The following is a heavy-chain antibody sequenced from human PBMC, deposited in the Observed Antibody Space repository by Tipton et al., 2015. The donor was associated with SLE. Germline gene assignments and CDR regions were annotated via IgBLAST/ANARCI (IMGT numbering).Heavy chain of an antibody. CDR3: ARGISSGWWNY. CDR2: INHSGST. D-gene: IGHD6-19*01. J-gene: IGHJ4*02. V-gene: IGHV4-28*03. CDR1: VYSIGSSHW. Sequence: TLSLTCAVSVYSIGSSHWWAWIRQPPGKGLEWIGEINHSGSTNYNPSLKSRVTISVDTSKKQFSLKLSSVTAADTAVYFCARGISSGWWNYWGQGNLVTVSS.